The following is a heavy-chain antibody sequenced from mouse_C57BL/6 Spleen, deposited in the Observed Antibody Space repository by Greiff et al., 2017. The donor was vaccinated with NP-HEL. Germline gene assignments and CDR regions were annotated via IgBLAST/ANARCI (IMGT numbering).Heavy chain of an antibody. V-gene: IGHV3-6*01. CDR3: ARGGDYDDAMDY. CDR1: GYSITSGYY. D-gene: IGHD2-4*01. CDR2: ISYDGSN. J-gene: IGHJ4*01. Sequence: DVQLQESGPGLVKPSQSLSLTCSVTGYSITSGYYWNWIRQFPGNKLEWMGYISYDGSNNYNPSLKNRISITRDTSKNQFFLKLNSVTTEDTATYYCARGGDYDDAMDYWGQGTSVTVSS.